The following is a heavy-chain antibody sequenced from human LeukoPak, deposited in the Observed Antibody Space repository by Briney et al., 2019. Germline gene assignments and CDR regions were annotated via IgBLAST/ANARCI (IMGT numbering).Heavy chain of an antibody. CDR1: GYTFTSYG. D-gene: IGHD3-10*01. J-gene: IGHJ6*03. V-gene: IGHV1-18*01. Sequence: ASVKVSCKASGYTFTSYGISWVRQAPGQGLEWMGWISAYNGNTNYAQKLQGRVTMTTDTSTSTAYMELRSLRSDDTAVYYCARDSYGSGITYYYYMDVWGKGTTVTISS. CDR2: ISAYNGNT. CDR3: ARDSYGSGITYYYYMDV.